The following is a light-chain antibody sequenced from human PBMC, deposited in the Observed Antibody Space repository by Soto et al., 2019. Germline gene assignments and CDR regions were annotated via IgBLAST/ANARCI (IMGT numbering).Light chain of an antibody. CDR1: QGISGY. Sequence: DLQLTQSPSFLSASVGDRVTITCRASQGISGYLAWYQQKPGKAPKLLIYGASTLQSGVPSRFSGSGSGTEFTLTIRSLQPEDFATYFCQQLNSYPRMYTFGQGTKLEIK. CDR3: QQLNSYPRMYT. J-gene: IGKJ2*01. V-gene: IGKV1-9*01. CDR2: GAS.